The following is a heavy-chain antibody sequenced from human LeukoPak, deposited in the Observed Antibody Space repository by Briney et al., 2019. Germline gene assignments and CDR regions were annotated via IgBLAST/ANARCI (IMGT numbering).Heavy chain of an antibody. CDR2: INHSGST. J-gene: IGHJ6*04. Sequence: SETLSLTCAVYGGSFSGYYWSWIRQPPGKGLEWIGEINHSGSTNYNPSLKSRVTISVDTSKNQFSLKPSSVTAADTAVYYCAGAFARGSYYYYGMDVWGKGTTVTVSS. CDR1: GGSFSGYY. CDR3: AGAFARGSYYYYGMDV. V-gene: IGHV4-34*01. D-gene: IGHD2/OR15-2a*01.